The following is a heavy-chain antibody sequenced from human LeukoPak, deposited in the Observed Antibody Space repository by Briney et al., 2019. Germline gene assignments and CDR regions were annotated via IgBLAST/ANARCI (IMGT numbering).Heavy chain of an antibody. J-gene: IGHJ4*02. CDR3: ATDYSSGWYYFFNY. V-gene: IGHV3-23*01. CDR2: ISGSGGST. Sequence: PGGSLRLPCVAPGFTFSSYAMSWVRQAPGKGLEWVSAISGSGGSTYYADSVKGRFAISRDNSKKTMYLHMNSLRADDTAVYYCATDYSSGWYYFFNYWGQGTLVTVSS. D-gene: IGHD6-19*01. CDR1: GFTFSSYA.